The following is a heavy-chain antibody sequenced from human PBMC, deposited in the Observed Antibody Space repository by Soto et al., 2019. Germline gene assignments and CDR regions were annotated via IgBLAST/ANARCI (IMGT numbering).Heavy chain of an antibody. CDR1: GFTFSDYY. CDR3: ARLRASSWYMGGYLDY. D-gene: IGHD6-13*01. CDR2: IVTSSAYT. V-gene: IGHV3-11*06. J-gene: IGHJ4*02. Sequence: QVQLVESGGGLVKPGGSLRLSCVASGFTFSDYYMGWVRQAPGKGLESISYIVTSSAYTNYADSVKGRFSISRDNAKNSLHLVMNSLRAEDSGVYYCARLRASSWYMGGYLDYWGLGTQVTVSS.